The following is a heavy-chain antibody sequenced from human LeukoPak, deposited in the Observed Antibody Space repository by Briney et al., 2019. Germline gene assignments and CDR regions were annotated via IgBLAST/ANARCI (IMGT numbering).Heavy chain of an antibody. J-gene: IGHJ6*02. CDR2: ISYDGSNK. CDR1: GFTFSSYG. CDR3: AKSGVLNYYGMDV. D-gene: IGHD5-12*01. V-gene: IGHV3-30*18. Sequence: PGGSLRLSCAASGFTFSSYGMHWVRQAPGKGLEWVAVISYDGSNKYYADSVKGRFTISRDNSKSTLYLQMNSLRAEDTAVYYCAKSGVLNYYGMDVWGQGTTVTVSS.